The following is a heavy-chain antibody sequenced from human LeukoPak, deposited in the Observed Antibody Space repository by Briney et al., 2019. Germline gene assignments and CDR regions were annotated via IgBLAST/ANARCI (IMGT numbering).Heavy chain of an antibody. V-gene: IGHV3-66*01. D-gene: IGHD6-19*01. CDR1: GFTVSSNF. CDR3: ARDKTAMADPFDY. CDR2: IYSGGST. Sequence: GGSLRLSCEASGFTVSSNFMGWVRQTPEKGLEWVSVIYSGGSTYYADSVKGRFTISRDNSKNTVYLQMNSLRAEDTAVYYCARDKTAMADPFDYWGQGTLVTVSS. J-gene: IGHJ4*02.